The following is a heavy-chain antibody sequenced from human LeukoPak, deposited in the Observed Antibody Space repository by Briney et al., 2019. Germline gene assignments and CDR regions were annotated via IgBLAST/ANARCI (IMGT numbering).Heavy chain of an antibody. D-gene: IGHD4-23*01. Sequence: GGSLRLSCAASGFTFDDYAMHWVRHAPGKGLEWVSGISWNSGSIGYADSVKGRFTISRDNAKNSLYLQMNSLRAEDTAVYYCARDPDYGGAFDIWGQGTMVTVSS. CDR3: ARDPDYGGAFDI. CDR1: GFTFDDYA. CDR2: ISWNSGSI. J-gene: IGHJ3*02. V-gene: IGHV3-9*01.